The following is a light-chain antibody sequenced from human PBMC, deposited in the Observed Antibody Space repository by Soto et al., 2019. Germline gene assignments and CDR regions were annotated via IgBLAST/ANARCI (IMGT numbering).Light chain of an antibody. Sequence: QSVLTQPPSASGTPGQRVTISCSGSSSNIASNNVNWYQQLPGAAPKLLIYGNNQWPSGVPDRFSGSKSGTSASLAISGLQSEDEADDYCAAWDDSLNGVVFGGGTKLTVL. CDR1: SSNIASNN. CDR3: AAWDDSLNGVV. V-gene: IGLV1-44*01. J-gene: IGLJ2*01. CDR2: GNN.